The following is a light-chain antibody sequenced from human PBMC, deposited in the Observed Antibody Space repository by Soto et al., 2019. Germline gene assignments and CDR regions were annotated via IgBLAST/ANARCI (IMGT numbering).Light chain of an antibody. CDR1: QSVSSSY. Sequence: EIVLTQSPGTLSLSPGERATLSCRASQSVSSSYLAWYQQKPGQAPRLLIYGASSRATGIPDRFSGSGSGTDFTLTISSLEPEDFAVYYCQRYGSSPLTFGGGTKVDIK. V-gene: IGKV3-20*01. CDR2: GAS. J-gene: IGKJ4*02. CDR3: QRYGSSPLT.